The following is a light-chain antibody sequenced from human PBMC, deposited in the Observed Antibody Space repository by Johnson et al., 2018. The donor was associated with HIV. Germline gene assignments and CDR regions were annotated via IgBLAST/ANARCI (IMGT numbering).Light chain of an antibody. J-gene: IGLJ1*01. CDR2: DNN. CDR3: GTWDSSLSALSV. CDR1: SSNIGNNY. V-gene: IGLV1-51*01. Sequence: QSMLTQPPSVSAAPGQKVTISCSGSSSNIGNNYVSWYQQLPGTAPKLLIYDNNKRPSGIPDRFSGSKSGTSATLGITGLQTGDEADYYCGTWDSSLSALSVFGTGTKVTVL.